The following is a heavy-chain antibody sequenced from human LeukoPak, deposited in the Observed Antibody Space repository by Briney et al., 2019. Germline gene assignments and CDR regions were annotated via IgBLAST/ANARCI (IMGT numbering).Heavy chain of an antibody. J-gene: IGHJ4*02. Sequence: GGSLSLSCAASGFTFSSYAIHWVRQAPGKGLEWVAAISYDGSDKYYADSVKGRFTISRDNSINTLYLQMNSLRAEDTAVYFCARQADTLDYWGQGTLVTVSS. CDR1: GFTFSSYA. D-gene: IGHD5-18*01. V-gene: IGHV3-30*04. CDR2: ISYDGSDK. CDR3: ARQADTLDY.